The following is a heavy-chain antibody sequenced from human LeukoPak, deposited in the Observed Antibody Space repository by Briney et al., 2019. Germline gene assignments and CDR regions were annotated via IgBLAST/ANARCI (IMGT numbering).Heavy chain of an antibody. D-gene: IGHD6-13*01. Sequence: SETLSLTCTVSGGSISSSSYYWGWIRQPPGKGLEWIGHIYYSGSTNYNPSLKSRVTISVDSSRNQFSLKLNSVTAADTAVYYCARRGSSWYYFDYWGQGTLVTVSS. CDR1: GGSISSSSYY. CDR2: IYYSGST. J-gene: IGHJ4*02. CDR3: ARRGSSWYYFDY. V-gene: IGHV4-61*05.